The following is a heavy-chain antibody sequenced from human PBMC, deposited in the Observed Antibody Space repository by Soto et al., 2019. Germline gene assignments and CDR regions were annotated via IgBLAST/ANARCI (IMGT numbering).Heavy chain of an antibody. CDR1: GGSISSNW. CDR2: IYHSGST. Sequence: SETLSLTCTVSGGSISSNWWSWVRQPPGKGLEWIGEIYHSGSTNYNPSLKSRVTISVDKSKNQFSLKLSSVTAADTAVYYCARGTQLLWFGELLGDYYYYYGMDVWGQGTTVTVSS. V-gene: IGHV4-4*02. CDR3: ARGTQLLWFGELLGDYYYYYGMDV. D-gene: IGHD3-10*01. J-gene: IGHJ6*02.